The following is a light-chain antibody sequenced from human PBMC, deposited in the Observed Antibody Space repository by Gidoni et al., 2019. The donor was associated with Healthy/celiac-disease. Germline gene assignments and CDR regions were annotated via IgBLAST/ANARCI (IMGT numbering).Light chain of an antibody. Sequence: DIQMTQSPSSLSASVGDRVTITCQASQGISNYLNLYQQKPGKAPKLLIYDASNLETGVPSRFSGSGSGTDFTFTISSLQPEDIATYYCQQYDNIPRTFGGGTKVEIK. J-gene: IGKJ4*01. CDR3: QQYDNIPRT. CDR2: DAS. CDR1: QGISNY. V-gene: IGKV1-33*01.